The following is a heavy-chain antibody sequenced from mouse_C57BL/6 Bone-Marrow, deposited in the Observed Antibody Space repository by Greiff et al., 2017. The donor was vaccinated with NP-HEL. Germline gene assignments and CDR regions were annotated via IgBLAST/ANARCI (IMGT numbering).Heavy chain of an antibody. CDR1: GYTFTDYN. Sequence: EVQLQESGPELVKPGASVKIPCKASGYTFTDYNIDWVKQSHGKSLEWIGDINPNNGGTIYNQKFKGKATLTVDKSSSTAYMELRILTSEDTAVYYCARIPLYYGYAMDYWGQGTSVTVSS. J-gene: IGHJ4*01. CDR3: ARIPLYYGYAMDY. D-gene: IGHD1-1*01. V-gene: IGHV1-18*01. CDR2: INPNNGGT.